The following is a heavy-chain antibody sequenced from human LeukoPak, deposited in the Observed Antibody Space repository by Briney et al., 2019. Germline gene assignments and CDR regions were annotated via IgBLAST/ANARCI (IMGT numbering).Heavy chain of an antibody. CDR2: ISGSGGST. CDR1: GFTFSSYG. J-gene: IGHJ3*02. D-gene: IGHD3-22*01. Sequence: GGSLRLSCAASGFTFSSYGMSWVRQAPGKGLEWVSGISGSGGSTYYADSVKGRFTISRDNSKNTLYLQMNSLRAEDTAVYYCARIRGGYYSDAFDIWGQGTMVTVSS. CDR3: ARIRGGYYSDAFDI. V-gene: IGHV3-23*01.